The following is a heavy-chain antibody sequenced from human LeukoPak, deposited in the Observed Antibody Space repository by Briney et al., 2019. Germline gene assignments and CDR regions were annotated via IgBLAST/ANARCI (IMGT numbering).Heavy chain of an antibody. J-gene: IGHJ6*03. CDR3: ARATLGYCSGGSCYPPFYYYYYMDV. CDR1: GGTFSSYA. CDR2: IIPIFGTA. D-gene: IGHD2-15*01. V-gene: IGHV1-69*05. Sequence: SVKVSCKASGGTFSSYAISWVRQAPGQGLEWMGGIIPIFGTANYAQKFEGRVTITTDESTSTAYMELSSLRSEDTAVYYCARATLGYCSGGSCYPPFYYYYYMDVWGKGTTVTVSS.